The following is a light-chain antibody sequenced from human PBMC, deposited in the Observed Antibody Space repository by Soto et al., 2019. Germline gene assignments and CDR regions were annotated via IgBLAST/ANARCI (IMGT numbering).Light chain of an antibody. J-gene: IGKJ5*01. CDR1: DSVSSN. V-gene: IGKV3-15*01. CDR2: DAS. Sequence: EFALTQTTTTLSVSPGERATPSCRASDSVSSNLAWYQQKPGQAPRLLIYDASTRATGIPDRFSGGGSGREFTLTISSLQSDDFVVYYCQQYNIWSPITFGQGTRLEIK. CDR3: QQYNIWSPIT.